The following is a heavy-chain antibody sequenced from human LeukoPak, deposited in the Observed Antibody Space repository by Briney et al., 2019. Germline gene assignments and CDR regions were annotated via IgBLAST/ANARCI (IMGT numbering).Heavy chain of an antibody. CDR2: IFYSGNT. J-gene: IGHJ4*02. D-gene: IGHD1-26*01. CDR3: ARAPRIVGATTYFDY. Sequence: PSETLSLTCTVSGGSINTYYWNWIRQPPGKGLEWIGYIFYSGNTNYNPSLKSRVTISVDTSKNQFSLRLSSVTAADTAVYYCARAPRIVGATTYFDYWGQGTLVTVSS. CDR1: GGSINTYY. V-gene: IGHV4-59*01.